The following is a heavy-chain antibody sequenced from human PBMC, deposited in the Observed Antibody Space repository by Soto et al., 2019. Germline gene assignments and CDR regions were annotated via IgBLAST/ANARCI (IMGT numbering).Heavy chain of an antibody. CDR1: GFTFSSYG. CDR3: ARDFHISSRPYYYYYGMDV. D-gene: IGHD6-13*01. CDR2: MWYDGSNK. Sequence: PGGSLRLSCAASGFTFSSYGMHWVRQAPGKGLEWVAVMWYDGSNKYYADSVKGRFTISRDNSKNTLYLQMNSLRAEDTAVYYCARDFHISSRPYYYYYGMDVWGQGTTVTVSS. J-gene: IGHJ6*02. V-gene: IGHV3-33*01.